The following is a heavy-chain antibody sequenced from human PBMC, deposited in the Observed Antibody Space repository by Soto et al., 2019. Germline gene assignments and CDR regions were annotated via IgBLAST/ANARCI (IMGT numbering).Heavy chain of an antibody. V-gene: IGHV4-31*03. J-gene: IGHJ4*02. CDR2: IYYSGST. D-gene: IGHD3-22*01. Sequence: SETLSLTCTVSGGSISSGGYYWSWIRQHPGKGLEWIGYIYYSGSTYYNPSLKSRVTISVDTSKNQFSLKLSSVTVEDTAVYFCAKERDSTGYFDYWGQGTLVTVSS. CDR3: AKERDSTGYFDY. CDR1: GGSISSGGYY.